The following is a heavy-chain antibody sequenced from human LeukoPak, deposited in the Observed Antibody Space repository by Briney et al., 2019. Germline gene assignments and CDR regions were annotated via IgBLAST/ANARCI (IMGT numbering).Heavy chain of an antibody. CDR1: GYSFTSYW. J-gene: IGHJ4*02. D-gene: IGHD1-26*01. CDR3: ARRGNSGSDGFDD. CDR2: IYPGDSDT. Sequence: GESLKISCKGSGYSFTSYWNGWVRQLPGKGLEWMGIIYPGDSDTRYSPSFQGQVTISADKSISTAYLQWSSLKASDTAMYYCARRGNSGSDGFDDCGQRSLVTV. V-gene: IGHV5-51*01.